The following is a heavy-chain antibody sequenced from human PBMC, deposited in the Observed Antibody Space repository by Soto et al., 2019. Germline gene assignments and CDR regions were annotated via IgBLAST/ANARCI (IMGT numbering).Heavy chain of an antibody. J-gene: IGHJ4*02. CDR3: ARDLNIVLVPAAATGFDY. V-gene: IGHV3-30-3*01. CDR1: GVTCSSYA. Sequence: GESLRLCWAASGVTCSSYAMHWVRQAPGKGLEWVAVISYDGSNKYYADSVKGRFTISRDNSKNTLYLQMNSLRAEDTAVYYCARDLNIVLVPAAATGFDYWGQGT. CDR2: ISYDGSNK. D-gene: IGHD2-2*01.